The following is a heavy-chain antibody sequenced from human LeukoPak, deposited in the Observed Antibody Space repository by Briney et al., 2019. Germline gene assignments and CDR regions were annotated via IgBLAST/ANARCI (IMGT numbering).Heavy chain of an antibody. CDR3: ARDLGYCTGGTCYPNWFDP. J-gene: IGHJ5*02. CDR1: GYTFTSYD. CDR2: MNPNSGNT. Sequence: ASVKVSCKASGYTFTSYDINWVRQATGQGLEWMGWMNPNSGNTGYAQKFQGRVTITRDTSASTAYMELSSLRSEDTAVYYCARDLGYCTGGTCYPNWFDPWGQGTLVTVSS. D-gene: IGHD2-15*01. V-gene: IGHV1-8*01.